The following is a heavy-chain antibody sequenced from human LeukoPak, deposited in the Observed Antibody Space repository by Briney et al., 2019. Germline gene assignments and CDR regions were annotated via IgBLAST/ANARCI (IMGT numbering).Heavy chain of an antibody. D-gene: IGHD3-3*02. J-gene: IGHJ4*02. CDR3: ARHRILYY. Sequence: KPSETLSLTCTVSGGSISSYYWSWIRQPPGKGLEWIGYIYYSGSTNYNPSLKSRVTISVDTSKNQFSLKLSSVTAADTAVYYCARHRILYYWGQGTLVTVSS. V-gene: IGHV4-59*01. CDR1: GGSISSYY. CDR2: IYYSGST.